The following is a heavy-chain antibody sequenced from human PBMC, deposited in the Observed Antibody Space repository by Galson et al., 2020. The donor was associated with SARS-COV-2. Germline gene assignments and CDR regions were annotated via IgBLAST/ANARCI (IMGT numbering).Heavy chain of an antibody. CDR2: ISAYNGNT. CDR1: GYTFTSYG. J-gene: IGHJ3*02. CDR3: ATGPLAARPNFSGSYSTRAFDI. V-gene: IGHV1-18*01. Sequence: ASVKVSCKASGYTFTSYGISWVRQAPGQGLEWMGWISAYNGNTNYAQKLQGRVTMTTDTSTSTAYMELRSLRSDDTAVYYCATGPLAARPNFSGSYSTRAFDIWGQGTMVTVSS. D-gene: IGHD1-26*01.